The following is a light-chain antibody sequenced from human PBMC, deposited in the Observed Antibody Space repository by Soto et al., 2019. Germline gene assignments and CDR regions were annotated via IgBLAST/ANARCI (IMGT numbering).Light chain of an antibody. Sequence: IVMTQSPVTPSDPPGERATLSCRASQSVSSNLAWYQQKPGQAPRLLIYDASTRATGIPARFSGSGSGTEFNLTISRLQSEDFAVYYCQQYYDWPITFGQGTRVDIK. CDR1: QSVSSN. V-gene: IGKV3-15*01. CDR3: QQYYDWPIT. J-gene: IGKJ5*01. CDR2: DAS.